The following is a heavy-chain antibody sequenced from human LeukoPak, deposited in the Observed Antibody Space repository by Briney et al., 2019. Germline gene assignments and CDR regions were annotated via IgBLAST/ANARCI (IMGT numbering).Heavy chain of an antibody. D-gene: IGHD6-19*01. Sequence: SETLSLTCTVSGGSVSSYYWSWIRQPPGKGLEWIGYIYSSENTKYNSSLESRVTMSEDTSKNQVFLKLSSVTAADTAVYYCARFHSGPSGWYVLWYFDLWGRGTLVTDSS. J-gene: IGHJ2*01. V-gene: IGHV4-4*09. CDR2: IYSSENT. CDR3: ARFHSGPSGWYVLWYFDL. CDR1: GGSVSSYY.